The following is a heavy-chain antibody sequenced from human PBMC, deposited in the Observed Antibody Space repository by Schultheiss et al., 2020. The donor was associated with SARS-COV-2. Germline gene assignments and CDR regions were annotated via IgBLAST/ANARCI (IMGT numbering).Heavy chain of an antibody. V-gene: IGHV3-74*01. CDR1: GFTFSSYS. J-gene: IGHJ4*02. CDR3: AKDSPPQIIVATLNYFDY. CDR2: INSDGSST. D-gene: IGHD5-12*01. Sequence: GGSLRLSCAASGFTFSSYSMNWVRQAPGKGLVWVSRINSDGSSTSYADSVKGRFTISRDNSKNTLYLQMNSLRAEDTAVYYCAKDSPPQIIVATLNYFDYWGQGTLVTVSS.